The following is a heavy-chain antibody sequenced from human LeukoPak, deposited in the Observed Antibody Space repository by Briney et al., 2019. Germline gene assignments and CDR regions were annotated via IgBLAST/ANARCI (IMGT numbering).Heavy chain of an antibody. CDR3: ARDRYGRLNYYYYYMDV. V-gene: IGHV4-59*12. J-gene: IGHJ6*03. CDR2: IYYSGST. D-gene: IGHD3-9*01. CDR1: GGSISSYY. Sequence: SETLSLTCTVSGGSISSYYWSWIRQPPGKGLEWIGYIYYSGSTSYNPSLKSRVTISVDTSKNQISLKVRSVTAADTAVYYCARDRYGRLNYYYYYMDVWGKGTTVTVSS.